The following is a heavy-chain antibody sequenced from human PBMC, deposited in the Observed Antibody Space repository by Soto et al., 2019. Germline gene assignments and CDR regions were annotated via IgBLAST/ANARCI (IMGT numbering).Heavy chain of an antibody. D-gene: IGHD1-26*01. J-gene: IGHJ6*02. Sequence: ASVKVSCKASGYTFTSYAMHWVRQAPGQRLEWMGWINAGNGNTKYSQKFQGRVTITRDTSASTAYMELSSLRSEDTAVYYCARVHPLVGDSYYYYYGMDVWGQGTTVTVSS. V-gene: IGHV1-3*01. CDR3: ARVHPLVGDSYYYYYGMDV. CDR2: INAGNGNT. CDR1: GYTFTSYA.